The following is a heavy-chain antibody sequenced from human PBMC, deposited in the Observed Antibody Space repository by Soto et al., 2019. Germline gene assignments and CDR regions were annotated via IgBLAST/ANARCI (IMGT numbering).Heavy chain of an antibody. D-gene: IGHD5-18*01. V-gene: IGHV1-8*01. Sequence: ASVKVSCKASGYTFTSYDSNWVRQATGQGLEWMGWMNPNSGNTGYAQKFQGRVTMTRNTSISTAYVELSSLRSEDTAVYYCARQIQQDYYYYYYMDVWGKGTTVTVSS. CDR1: GYTFTSYD. CDR3: ARQIQQDYYYYYYMDV. CDR2: MNPNSGNT. J-gene: IGHJ6*03.